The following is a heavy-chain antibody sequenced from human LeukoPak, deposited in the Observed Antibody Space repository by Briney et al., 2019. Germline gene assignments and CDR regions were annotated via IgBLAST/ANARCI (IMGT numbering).Heavy chain of an antibody. V-gene: IGHV1-69*04. CDR1: GGTFSSYA. CDR3: ARDYQVEMATSL. J-gene: IGHJ4*02. CDR2: IIPIFGIA. Sequence: SVKVSCKASGGTFSSYAISWVRQAPGQGLEWMGRIIPIFGIANYAQKFQGRVTITADKSTSTAYMELSSLRSEDTAVYYCARDYQVEMATSLWGQGILVTVSS. D-gene: IGHD5-24*01.